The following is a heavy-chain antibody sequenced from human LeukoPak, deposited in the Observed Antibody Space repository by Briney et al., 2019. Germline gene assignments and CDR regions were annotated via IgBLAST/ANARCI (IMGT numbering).Heavy chain of an antibody. D-gene: IGHD2-2*01. CDR2: IKEDGSAQ. CDR3: ATSSNAPGNH. V-gene: IGHV3-7*01. J-gene: IGHJ5*02. Sequence: GGSLRLSCAASGFTFNSYWMSWVRQAPGKGLEWVANIKEDGSAQYYVDSVKGRFTISRDNAQSSLNLQMNSLRAEDTAVYYCATSSNAPGNHWGQGTLVTVSS. CDR1: GFTFNSYW.